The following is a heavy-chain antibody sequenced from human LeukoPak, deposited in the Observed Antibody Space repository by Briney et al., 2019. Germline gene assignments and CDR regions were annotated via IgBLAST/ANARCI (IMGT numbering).Heavy chain of an antibody. CDR1: GYSFTYYW. J-gene: IGHJ4*02. CDR3: ARGQDYGGYMAPFDY. Sequence: GEPLKICCEGAGYSFTYYWIGCVRQMAGKGVEGMGIIYSGDSNYRSSSSIQGHITISADKSISTTYLQWSSLKASDTAMYYCARGQDYGGYMAPFDYWGQGTLVTVSS. CDR2: IYSGDSNY. D-gene: IGHD5-12*01. V-gene: IGHV5-51*01.